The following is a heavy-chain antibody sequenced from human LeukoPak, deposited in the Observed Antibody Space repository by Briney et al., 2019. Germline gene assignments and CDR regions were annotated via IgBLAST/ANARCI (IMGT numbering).Heavy chain of an antibody. D-gene: IGHD6-13*01. V-gene: IGHV4-30-2*01. CDR1: GGSISSGGYS. CDR3: ASSWYRRGLDY. CDR2: IYHSGST. J-gene: IGHJ4*02. Sequence: SQTLSPTCAVSGGSISSGGYSWSWIRQPPGKGLEWIGYIYHSGSTYYNPSLKSRVTISVDRSKNQFSLKLSSVTAADTAVYYCASSWYRRGLDYWGQGTLVTVSS.